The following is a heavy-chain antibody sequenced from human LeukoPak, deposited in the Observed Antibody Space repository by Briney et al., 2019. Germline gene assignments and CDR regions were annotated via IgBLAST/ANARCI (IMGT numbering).Heavy chain of an antibody. V-gene: IGHV3-48*03. D-gene: IGHD3-10*02. J-gene: IGHJ6*04. CDR3: AELGITMIGGV. Sequence: GGSQTLSCAASGFTFSSYEMNWVRQAPGKGLEWVSYISSSGSTIYYADSVKGRFTISRDNAKNSLYLQMNSLRAEDTAVYYCAELGITMIGGVWGKGTTVTISS. CDR1: GFTFSSYE. CDR2: ISSSGSTI.